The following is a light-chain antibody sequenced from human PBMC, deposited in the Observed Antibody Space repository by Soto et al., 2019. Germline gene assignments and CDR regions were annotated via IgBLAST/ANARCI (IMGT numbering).Light chain of an antibody. Sequence: DIQMTQSPSTLSASVGDRGTITCRASQTISNWLAWYQQKPVKAPTLLIYDASTLERGVPSRFSGTGSGTEFTLSIDSLQPDDFATYYCQQYHTSSITFGQGTRLEIK. J-gene: IGKJ5*01. CDR1: QTISNW. V-gene: IGKV1-5*01. CDR2: DAS. CDR3: QQYHTSSIT.